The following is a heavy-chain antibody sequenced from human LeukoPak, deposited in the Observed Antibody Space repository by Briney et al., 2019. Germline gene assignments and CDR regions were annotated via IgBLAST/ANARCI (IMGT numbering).Heavy chain of an antibody. V-gene: IGHV4-59*01. Sequence: SETLSLTCTVSGGSISSYYWSWIRQPPGKGLEWIGYIYYSGSTNYNPSLKSRVTISVDTSKNQFSLKLSSVTAADTAVYYCARDRGSGSYSKELRDWGQGTLVTVSS. CDR2: IYYSGST. CDR3: ARDRGSGSYSKELRD. CDR1: GGSISSYY. D-gene: IGHD3-10*01. J-gene: IGHJ4*02.